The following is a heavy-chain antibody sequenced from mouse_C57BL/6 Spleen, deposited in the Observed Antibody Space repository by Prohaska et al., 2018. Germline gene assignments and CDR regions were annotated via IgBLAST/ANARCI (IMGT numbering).Heavy chain of an antibody. Sequence: DVQLQESGPGLVKPSQSLSLTCSVTGYSITSGYYWNWIRQFPGNKLEWMGYISYDGSNNYNPSLKNRISITRDTSKNQFFLKLNSVTTEDTATYYCARARTGTGFAYWGQGTLVTVSA. J-gene: IGHJ3*01. D-gene: IGHD4-1*01. CDR3: ARARTGTGFAY. V-gene: IGHV3-6*01. CDR2: ISYDGSN. CDR1: GYSITSGYY.